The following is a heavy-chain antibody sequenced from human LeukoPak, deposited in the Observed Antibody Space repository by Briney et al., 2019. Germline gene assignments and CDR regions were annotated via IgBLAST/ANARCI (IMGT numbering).Heavy chain of an antibody. V-gene: IGHV3-53*01. D-gene: IGHD4-17*01. CDR2: IYSGGST. Sequence: QTGGSLRLSCAASGFTVSSNYMSWVRQAPGKGLEWVSVIYSGGSTYYADSVKGRFTISRDNSKNTLYLQMNSLRAEDTAVYYCARDRDGDYFFDYWGQGTLVTVSS. CDR1: GFTVSSNY. CDR3: ARDRDGDYFFDY. J-gene: IGHJ4*02.